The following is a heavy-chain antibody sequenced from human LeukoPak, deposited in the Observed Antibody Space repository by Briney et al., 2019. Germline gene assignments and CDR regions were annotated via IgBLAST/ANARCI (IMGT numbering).Heavy chain of an antibody. Sequence: GGSLRLSCAASGFTFSSYAMHWVRQAPGKGLEWVAVISYDGSNKYYADSVKGRFTISRDNSKNTLYLQMNSLRAEDTAVYYCARDPVDGYYHFDYWGQGTLVTVSP. D-gene: IGHD1-26*01. V-gene: IGHV3-30-3*01. CDR3: ARDPVDGYYHFDY. J-gene: IGHJ4*02. CDR1: GFTFSSYA. CDR2: ISYDGSNK.